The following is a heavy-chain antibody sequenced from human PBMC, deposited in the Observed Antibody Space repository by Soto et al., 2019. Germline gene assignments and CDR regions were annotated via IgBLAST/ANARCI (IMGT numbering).Heavy chain of an antibody. CDR3: AKARGEESLIYYYYGMDV. CDR1: GFTFSSFA. V-gene: IGHV3-23*01. CDR2: ISGSGGST. Sequence: GGSLRLSCVASGFTFSSFAMTWVRQAPGKGLEWVSAISGSGGSTYYADSVKGRFTISRDNSKNTLYLQMNSLRAEDTAVYYCAKARGEESLIYYYYGMDVWGQGATVTVSS. D-gene: IGHD3-16*01. J-gene: IGHJ6*02.